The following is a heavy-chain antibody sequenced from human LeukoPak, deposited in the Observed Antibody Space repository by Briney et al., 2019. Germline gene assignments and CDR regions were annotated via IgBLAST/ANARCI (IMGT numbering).Heavy chain of an antibody. V-gene: IGHV3-23*01. Sequence: GGSLTLSCAASGFTFSSYAMSWVRQAPGKGLEWVSAISGSGGSTYYADSVKGRFTISRDTSKNTLYLQMNSLRAEDTAVYYCAKVEGAVYYYDSSGYYDYWGQGTLVTVSS. D-gene: IGHD3-22*01. J-gene: IGHJ4*02. CDR2: ISGSGGST. CDR3: AKVEGAVYYYDSSGYYDY. CDR1: GFTFSSYA.